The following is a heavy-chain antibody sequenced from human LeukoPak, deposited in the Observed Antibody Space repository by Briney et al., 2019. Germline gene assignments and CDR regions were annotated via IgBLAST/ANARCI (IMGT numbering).Heavy chain of an antibody. J-gene: IGHJ4*01. D-gene: IGHD2/OR15-2a*01. CDR2: IWYDGSNI. V-gene: IGHV3-33*01. Sequence: GVSLRLSCAASRFNFSTYDMHCVRRGRGKGLEGVAVIWYDGSNIYYADSVKGRFTISRDNSKNTVYLQMNSLRDDDTAVYYCARDRVIAGLPDGLDNWGHGTLVTVSS. CDR1: RFNFSTYD. CDR3: ARDRVIAGLPDGLDN.